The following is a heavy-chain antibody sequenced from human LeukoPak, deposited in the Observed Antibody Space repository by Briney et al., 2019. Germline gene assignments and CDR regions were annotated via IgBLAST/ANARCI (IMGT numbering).Heavy chain of an antibody. CDR3: ARASEDFLDGYYLDYFGK. D-gene: IGHD3-3*01. J-gene: IGHJ4*02. CDR2: ILYSGSS. CDR1: GGSISSGGYY. V-gene: IGHV4-31*03. Sequence: PSETLSLTCTVSGGSISSGGYYWSWIRQLPGKSLQWIGYILYSGSSYYNPSLKSRITISVDTSQNQFSLKLYSVTAADTAVYYCARASEDFLDGYYLDYFGKWGQGTLVTVSS.